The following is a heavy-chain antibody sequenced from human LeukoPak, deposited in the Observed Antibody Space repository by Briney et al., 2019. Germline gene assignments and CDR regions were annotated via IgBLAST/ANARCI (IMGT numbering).Heavy chain of an antibody. CDR2: ISGSGGST. CDR1: GFTFSSYA. Sequence: PGGSLRLSCAASGFTFSSYAMSWVRQAPGKGLEWVSAISGSGGSTYYADSVKGRFTISRDNSKNTLYLQMNSLRDEDTAVYYCARAGRLQYGDYVAFDYWGQGTLVTVSS. D-gene: IGHD4-17*01. V-gene: IGHV3-23*01. J-gene: IGHJ4*02. CDR3: ARAGRLQYGDYVAFDY.